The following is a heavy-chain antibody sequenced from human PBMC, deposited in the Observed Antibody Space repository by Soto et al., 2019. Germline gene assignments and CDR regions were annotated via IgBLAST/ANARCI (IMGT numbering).Heavy chain of an antibody. J-gene: IGHJ6*02. CDR3: ARSGRNAYYNMDV. CDR1: GYSFPTFW. CDR2: IYPGDSDT. V-gene: IGHV5-51*01. Sequence: PGESLKISCKGSGYSFPTFWIGWVRQMPGKVLEWMGVIYPGDSDTRYSPSFQGQVTISADKSISTAYLQWSSLKASDTAMYYCARSGRNAYYNMDVWGQGXTVTVYS. D-gene: IGHD1-26*01.